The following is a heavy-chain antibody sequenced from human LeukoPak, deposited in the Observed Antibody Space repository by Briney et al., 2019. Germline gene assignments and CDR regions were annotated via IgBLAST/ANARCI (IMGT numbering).Heavy chain of an antibody. J-gene: IGHJ6*02. V-gene: IGHV3-21*01. CDR1: GFSSSVYS. D-gene: IGHD1-26*01. Sequence: GGSLRLSCAASGFSSSVYSMSWVRQAPGKGLEWVSSIGGSSPYIYYADSVKGRFTVSRDNAKSSLFLQMNSLRAEDTAVYYCATEVGPRYYYYAMDVWGQGTTVTVSS. CDR2: IGGSSPYI. CDR3: ATEVGPRYYYYAMDV.